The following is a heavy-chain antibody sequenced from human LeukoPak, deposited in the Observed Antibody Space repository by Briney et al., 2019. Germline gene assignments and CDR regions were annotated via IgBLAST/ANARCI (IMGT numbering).Heavy chain of an antibody. CDR2: INHSGSA. J-gene: IGHJ5*02. V-gene: IGHV4-34*01. CDR1: GGSFSAYY. Sequence: SETLSLTCAVYGGSFSAYYWSWIRQPPGKGLEWVGEINHSGSANFNPSLKSRVTISVDTSQNQFSLKLSSVTAADTVVYYCARDIVVVPAANNWFDPWGQGTLVTVSS. CDR3: ARDIVVVPAANNWFDP. D-gene: IGHD2-2*01.